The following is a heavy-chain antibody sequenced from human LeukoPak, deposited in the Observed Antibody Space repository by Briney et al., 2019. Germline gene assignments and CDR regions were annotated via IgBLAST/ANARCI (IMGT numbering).Heavy chain of an antibody. CDR2: ISWNSGSI. D-gene: IGHD6-13*01. CDR3: AKDSRSGGSWYYFDY. Sequence: GGSLTLSCAAYGFTFDDYAMHWVRQAPGKGLEWVSGISWNSGSIGYADSVKGRFTISRDNAKNSLHLQMNSLRAEDTALYYCAKDSRSGGSWYYFDYWGQGTLVTVSS. V-gene: IGHV3-9*01. J-gene: IGHJ4*02. CDR1: GFTFDDYA.